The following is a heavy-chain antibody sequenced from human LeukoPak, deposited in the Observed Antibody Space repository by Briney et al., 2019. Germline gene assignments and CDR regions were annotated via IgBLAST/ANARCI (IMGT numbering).Heavy chain of an antibody. J-gene: IGHJ4*02. CDR2: ISTSGGST. V-gene: IGHV3-23*01. D-gene: IGHD1-26*01. Sequence: QPGGSLRLSCAASGFTFSSHAMSWVRQAPGKGLEWVSAISTSGGSTYYAGSVKGRFTISRDNSKNTLYLQMNSLRAEDTAVYYCAKELYSGSQLLDYWGQGTLVTVSS. CDR1: GFTFSSHA. CDR3: AKELYSGSQLLDY.